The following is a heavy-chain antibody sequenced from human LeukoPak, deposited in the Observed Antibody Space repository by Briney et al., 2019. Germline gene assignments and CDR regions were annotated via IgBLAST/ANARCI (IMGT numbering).Heavy chain of an antibody. J-gene: IGHJ4*02. CDR1: GFTFSGSA. Sequence: PGGSLKLSCAASGFTFSGSAMHWVRQASGKGLEWVAFIRYDGSNKHYADSVKGRFTISRDNSKNSVYLQMNNLRAEDTAVYYCARAGTGLDYWGQGTLVTVSS. V-gene: IGHV3-30*02. CDR2: IRYDGSNK. D-gene: IGHD2-8*02. CDR3: ARAGTGLDY.